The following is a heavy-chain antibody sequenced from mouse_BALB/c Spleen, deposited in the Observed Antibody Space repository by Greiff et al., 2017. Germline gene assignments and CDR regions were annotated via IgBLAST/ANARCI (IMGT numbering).Heavy chain of an antibody. CDR2: IWTGGGT. Sequence: QVQLKESGPGLVAPSQSLSITCTVSGFSLTSYDISWIRQPPGKGLEWLGVIWTGGGTNYNSAFMSRLSTSKDNSKSQVFLKMNSLQTDDTAIYYCVRGLWSYAMDYWGQGTSVSVSS. CDR1: GFSLTSYD. D-gene: IGHD1-1*02. J-gene: IGHJ4*01. CDR3: VRGLWSYAMDY. V-gene: IGHV2-9-2*01.